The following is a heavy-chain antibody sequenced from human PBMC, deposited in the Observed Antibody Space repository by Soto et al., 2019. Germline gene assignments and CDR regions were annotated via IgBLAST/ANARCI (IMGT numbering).Heavy chain of an antibody. CDR1: GYTFTSYY. CDR2: INPSGGST. Sequence: ASVKVSCKASGYTFTSYYMHWVRQAPGQGLEWMGIINPSGGSTSYAQKFQGRVTMTRDTSTSTVYMELSSLRSEDTAVYYCAKSVVGWYYYYGMDVWGQGTTVTVSS. J-gene: IGHJ6*02. D-gene: IGHD2-15*01. V-gene: IGHV1-46*01. CDR3: AKSVVGWYYYYGMDV.